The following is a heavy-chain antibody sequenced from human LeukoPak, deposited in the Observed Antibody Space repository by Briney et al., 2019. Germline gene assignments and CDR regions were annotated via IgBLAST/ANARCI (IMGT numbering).Heavy chain of an antibody. CDR1: GGSISSSSYY. J-gene: IGHJ4*02. V-gene: IGHV4-61*01. CDR2: IYYSGST. Sequence: SETLSLTCTVSGGSISSSSYYWSWIRQPPGKGLEWIGYIYYSGSTNYNPSLKSRVTISVDTSKNQFSLKLSSVTAADTAVYYCARGPDYGDYGDIDYWGQGTLVTVSS. D-gene: IGHD4-17*01. CDR3: ARGPDYGDYGDIDY.